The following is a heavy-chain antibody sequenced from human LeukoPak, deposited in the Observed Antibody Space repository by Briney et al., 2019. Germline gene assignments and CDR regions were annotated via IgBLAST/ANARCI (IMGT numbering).Heavy chain of an antibody. CDR2: ISGSGSNT. Sequence: PGGSLGLSCAASGFTFSSYAMNWVRQAPGKGLEWVSAISGSGSNTYYSDSVKGRFTISRDNSKNTLYLQMNSLRAEDTAVYYCAKDSIGYYKPFDYWGQGSLVTVSS. D-gene: IGHD3-22*01. V-gene: IGHV3-23*01. CDR1: GFTFSSYA. J-gene: IGHJ4*02. CDR3: AKDSIGYYKPFDY.